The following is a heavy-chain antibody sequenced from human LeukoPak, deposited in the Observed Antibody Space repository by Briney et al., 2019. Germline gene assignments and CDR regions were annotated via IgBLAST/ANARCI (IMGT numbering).Heavy chain of an antibody. CDR2: IYYSGST. CDR3: ARGPTATTDY. D-gene: IGHD4-17*01. J-gene: IGHJ4*02. V-gene: IGHV4-39*07. CDR1: GDSISSDNYY. Sequence: PSETLSLTCTVSGDSISSDNYYWGWIRQPPGKGLEWIASIYYSGSTYYNLSLKSRVTISVDTSKNQFSLKLSSVTAADTAVYYCARGPTATTDYWGQGTLVTVSS.